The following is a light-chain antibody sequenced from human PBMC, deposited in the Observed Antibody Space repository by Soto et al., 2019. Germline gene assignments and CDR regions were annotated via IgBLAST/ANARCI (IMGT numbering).Light chain of an antibody. CDR1: QNVTSNS. V-gene: IGKV3-20*01. J-gene: IGKJ2*01. CDR2: GTT. Sequence: EIVLTQSPGTLSLSPGERATLSCRASQNVTSNSLDWYQQKPGQAPRLLIYGTTNRATGIPDRFSGSGSGTDFTLIISRLEPEDFAVYYCQQFGSPPQTFGQGTKLEIK. CDR3: QQFGSPPQT.